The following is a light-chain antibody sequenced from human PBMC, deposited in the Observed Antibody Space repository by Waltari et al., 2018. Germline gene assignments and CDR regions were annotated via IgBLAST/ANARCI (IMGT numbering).Light chain of an antibody. CDR2: DVS. CDR1: RSDVGGYNY. Sequence: QSALTQPASVSGSPGQSIPISCTGTRSDVGGYNYVSWYQQHPGKAPKLMISDVSNRPSGVSNRFSGSKSGNTASLTISGLQAEDGADYYCSSYTSSSTLWVFGGGTKLTVL. J-gene: IGLJ3*02. CDR3: SSYTSSSTLWV. V-gene: IGLV2-14*03.